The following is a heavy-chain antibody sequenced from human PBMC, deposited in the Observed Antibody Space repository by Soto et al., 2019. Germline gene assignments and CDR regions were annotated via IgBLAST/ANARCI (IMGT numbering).Heavy chain of an antibody. CDR3: ARHTPYYYDSSGYPYYFDY. D-gene: IGHD3-22*01. Sequence: PSETLSLTCTVSGGSISSSSYYWGWIRQPPGKGLEWIGSIYYSGSTYYNPSLKSRVTISVDTSKNQFSLKLSSVTAADTAVYYCARHTPYYYDSSGYPYYFDYWGQGTLVTVSS. CDR2: IYYSGST. CDR1: GGSISSSSYY. J-gene: IGHJ4*02. V-gene: IGHV4-39*01.